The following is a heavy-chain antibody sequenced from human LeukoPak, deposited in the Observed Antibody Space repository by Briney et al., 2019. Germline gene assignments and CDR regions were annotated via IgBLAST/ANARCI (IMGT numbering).Heavy chain of an antibody. CDR1: GFMFSSFA. D-gene: IGHD6-19*01. Sequence: GGSLRLSCAASGFMFSSFAMSWVRQAPGKGLEWVANIKQDGSEKNYVDSVKGRFTISRDNAKNSLYLQMNSLRAEDTAVYYCARDSGWYPVDYWGRGTLVTVSS. V-gene: IGHV3-7*01. CDR2: IKQDGSEK. J-gene: IGHJ4*02. CDR3: ARDSGWYPVDY.